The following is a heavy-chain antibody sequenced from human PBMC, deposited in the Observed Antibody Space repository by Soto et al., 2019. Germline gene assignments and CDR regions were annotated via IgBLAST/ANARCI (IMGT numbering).Heavy chain of an antibody. Sequence: SETPSLICAICGGGIGNDRKSGVQGPRGKGLEWIGYIYYSGSTNYNPSLKSRVTISVDTSKNQFSLRLNSVTAADTAMYYCARSSIEPRLSMYPFDYWGQGTLVTVSS. V-gene: IGHV4-59*08. CDR2: IYYSGST. CDR3: ARSSIEPRLSMYPFDY. J-gene: IGHJ4*02. D-gene: IGHD6-6*01. CDR1: GGGIGNDR.